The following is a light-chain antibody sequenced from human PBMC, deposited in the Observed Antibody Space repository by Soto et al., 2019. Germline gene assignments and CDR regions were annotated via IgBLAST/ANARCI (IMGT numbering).Light chain of an antibody. CDR2: AAS. J-gene: IGKJ3*01. CDR3: LQDYNYP. V-gene: IGKV1-6*01. CDR1: QSISSW. Sequence: IPSPSTRAANVASRVTILCRASQSISSWLAWYQQKPGKAPKLLIYAASSLQSGVPSRFSGSGSGTDFTLTISSLQPEDFATYYCLQDYNYPFGPGTKVDIK.